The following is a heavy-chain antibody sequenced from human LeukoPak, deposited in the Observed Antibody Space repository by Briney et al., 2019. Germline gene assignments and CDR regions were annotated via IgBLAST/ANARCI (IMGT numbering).Heavy chain of an antibody. CDR2: IYYSGST. V-gene: IGHV4-59*12. D-gene: IGHD2-21*02. Sequence: SETLSLTCTVSGGSISSYYWSWIRQPPGKGLEWIGYIYYSGSTNYNPSLKSRVTISVDTSKNQFSLKLSSVTAADTAVYYCARGPPYIVVVTAIGFFDYWGQGALVTVSS. CDR3: ARGPPYIVVVTAIGFFDY. CDR1: GGSISSYY. J-gene: IGHJ4*02.